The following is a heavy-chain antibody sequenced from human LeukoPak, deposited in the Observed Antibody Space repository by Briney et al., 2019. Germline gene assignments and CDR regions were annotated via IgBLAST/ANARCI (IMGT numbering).Heavy chain of an antibody. CDR1: GASITSYY. CDR3: ARQNYGAAPLRY. Sequence: SETLSLTCAVSGASITSYYWTWIRQPPGKGLEWIGYIYHTGNIKYNPSLDSRVTISIDTSKNQFSLKLSAVTAADTAVYYCARQNYGAAPLRYWGQGTLVTVSS. V-gene: IGHV4-59*01. CDR2: IYHTGNI. J-gene: IGHJ4*02. D-gene: IGHD4/OR15-4a*01.